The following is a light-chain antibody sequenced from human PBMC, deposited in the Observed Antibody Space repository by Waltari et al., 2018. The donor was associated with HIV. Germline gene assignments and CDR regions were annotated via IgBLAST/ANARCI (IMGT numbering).Light chain of an antibody. CDR1: SSDIGAYEY. Sequence: QSALTQPASVSGSPGQSITISCTGTSSDIGAYEYVSWYRQHPDKAPQLLIYDVFYRPSGVSHRFSGSKAGNTASLTIAGLQAEDEAVYSCCSYTTTNTIIFGGGTKLTVL. J-gene: IGLJ2*01. CDR3: CSYTTTNTII. V-gene: IGLV2-14*03. CDR2: DVF.